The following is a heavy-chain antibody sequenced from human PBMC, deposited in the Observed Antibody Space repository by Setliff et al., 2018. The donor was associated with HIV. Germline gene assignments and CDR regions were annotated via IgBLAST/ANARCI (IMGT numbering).Heavy chain of an antibody. D-gene: IGHD3-3*01. CDR2: LPHSGAT. V-gene: IGHV4-39*01. J-gene: IGHJ5*01. CDR3: VRRAYYDFWSGFYLSIANRFDS. CDR1: GGSIRSRDYS. Sequence: SETLSLTCTVPGGSIRSRDYSWGWIRQPPGKGLEWIVSLPHSGATFYNPSLRSRVTTSEDTSKNQFSLRLSSVTAADTAAYYCVRRAYYDFWSGFYLSIANRFDSWGQGILVTVSS.